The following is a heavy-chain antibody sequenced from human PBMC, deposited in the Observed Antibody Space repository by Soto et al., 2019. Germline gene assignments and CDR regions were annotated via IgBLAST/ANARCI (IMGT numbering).Heavy chain of an antibody. Sequence: NAWMNWVRQAPGKGLEWVGRIKSKTDGGTTDYAAPVKGRFTISRDDSKNTLYLQMNSLKTEDTAVYYCTTFMITFGGVIVPMFDYWGQGTLVTVSS. V-gene: IGHV3-15*07. CDR3: TTFMITFGGVIVPMFDY. D-gene: IGHD3-16*02. CDR2: IKSKTDGGTT. CDR1: NAW. J-gene: IGHJ4*02.